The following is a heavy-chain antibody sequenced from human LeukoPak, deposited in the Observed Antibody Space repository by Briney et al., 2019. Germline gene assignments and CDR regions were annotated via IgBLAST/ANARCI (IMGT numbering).Heavy chain of an antibody. CDR3: ASRVITNPW. Sequence: SETLSLTCDVSGYSISTAYYWGWIRQPPGKGLEWIGSIYRTGNTHYNPSLKDRVTLSVDTSKNQFSLNLSSVTAADTAVYYCASRVITNPWWGRGTLVTVSS. D-gene: IGHD1-1*01. V-gene: IGHV4-38-2*01. CDR2: IYRTGNT. CDR1: GYSISTAYY. J-gene: IGHJ4*02.